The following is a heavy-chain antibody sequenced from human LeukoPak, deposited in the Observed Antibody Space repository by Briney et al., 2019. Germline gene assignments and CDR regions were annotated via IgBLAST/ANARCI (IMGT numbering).Heavy chain of an antibody. CDR3: ARLGGYSYGYYYYYYMDV. CDR2: ISSSSNYI. D-gene: IGHD5-18*01. V-gene: IGHV3-21*01. CDR1: GFTFSSYS. Sequence: PGGSLRLSCAASGFTFSSYSMNWVRQAPGKGLEWVSSISSSSNYIYYADSVKGRFTISRDNAKNSLYLQMNSLRAEDTAVYYCARLGGYSYGYYYYYYMDVWGKGTTVTVSS. J-gene: IGHJ6*03.